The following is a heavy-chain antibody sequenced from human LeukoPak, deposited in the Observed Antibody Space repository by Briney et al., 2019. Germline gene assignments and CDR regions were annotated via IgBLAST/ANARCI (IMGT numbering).Heavy chain of an antibody. J-gene: IGHJ4*02. CDR3: AKGTLGSCSGASCYPLDY. V-gene: IGHV3-23*01. CDR2: ITDSGINT. Sequence: PGASLRLSCAASGFTFSSYAMAWVRQAPVKGPEWVSVITDSGINTYYTDSVKGRFTISRDNSKNTLYLQMNSLRAEDTAVYYCAKGTLGSCSGASCYPLDYWGQGTLVTVSS. D-gene: IGHD2-15*01. CDR1: GFTFSSYA.